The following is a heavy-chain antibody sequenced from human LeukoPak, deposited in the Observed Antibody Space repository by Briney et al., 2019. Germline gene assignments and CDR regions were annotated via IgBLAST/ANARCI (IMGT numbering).Heavy chain of an antibody. D-gene: IGHD3-9*01. V-gene: IGHV1-69*13. CDR2: IIPMFGAA. CDR3: ARSRDDYLTGYIYYFYMDV. J-gene: IGHJ6*03. CDR1: GGTFSSYA. Sequence: SVKVSCKASGGTFSSYAINWVRQAPGQGLEWMGGIIPMFGAANYAQKFQGRVTITADESTSAAYMELSSLRSEDMAMYYCARSRDDYLTGYIYYFYMDVWGKGTTVTVSS.